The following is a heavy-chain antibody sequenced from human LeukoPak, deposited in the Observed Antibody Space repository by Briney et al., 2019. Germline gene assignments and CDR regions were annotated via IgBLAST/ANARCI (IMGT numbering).Heavy chain of an antibody. V-gene: IGHV3-30-3*01. CDR1: GFTFSSYA. J-gene: IGHJ4*02. Sequence: PGGSLRLSCAASGFTFSSYAMHWVRQAPGKGLEWVAVISYDGSNKYYADSVKGRFTISRDNSKNTLYLQMNSLRAEDTAVYYCARDSEGSYFDYWGQGTLVTVSS. D-gene: IGHD3-10*01. CDR3: ARDSEGSYFDY. CDR2: ISYDGSNK.